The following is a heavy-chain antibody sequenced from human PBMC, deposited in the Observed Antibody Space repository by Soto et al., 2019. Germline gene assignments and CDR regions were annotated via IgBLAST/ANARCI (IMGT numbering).Heavy chain of an antibody. D-gene: IGHD6-19*01. J-gene: IGHJ4*02. V-gene: IGHV3-23*01. CDR1: GVAFSFYS. CDR3: AKDRGGFTSGWEFFDF. Sequence: EVALLESGGGLVQPGGSLRLSCEVSGVAFSFYSMSWVRQAPGKGLEWVASISGNGATTYYAASGKGRFTISRDNSKNTVHLQMNSLRGEDTAVYYCAKDRGGFTSGWEFFDFWGQGTLVTVSS. CDR2: ISGNGATT.